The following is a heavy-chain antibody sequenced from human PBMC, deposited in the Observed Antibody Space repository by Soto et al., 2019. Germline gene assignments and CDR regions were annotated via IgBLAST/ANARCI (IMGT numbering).Heavy chain of an antibody. CDR3: ARQGRGYYHGSGDGFYYYYGMDV. J-gene: IGHJ6*01. D-gene: IGHD3-10*01. V-gene: IGHV4-34*01. CDR2: INHSGST. CDR1: GGSFSGYY. Sequence: SETLSLTCAVYGGSFSGYYWSWIRQPPGKGLEWIGEINHSGSTNYNPSLKSRVTISVDTSKNQFSLKLSSVTAADTAVYYCARQGRGYYHGSGDGFYYYYGMDVWGQGTTGTVSS.